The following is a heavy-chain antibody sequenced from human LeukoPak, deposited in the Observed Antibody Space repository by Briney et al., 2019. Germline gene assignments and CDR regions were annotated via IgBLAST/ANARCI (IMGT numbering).Heavy chain of an antibody. CDR2: IIPIFGTA. CDR3: AGGYCSSTSCYVSDY. D-gene: IGHD2-2*01. V-gene: IGHV1-69*06. Sequence: GASVKVSCKASGGTFSSYAISWVRQAPGQGLEWMGGIIPIFGTANYAQKSQGRVTITADKSTSTAYMELSSLRSEDTAVYYCAGGYCSSTSCYVSDYWGQGTLVTVSS. J-gene: IGHJ4*02. CDR1: GGTFSSYA.